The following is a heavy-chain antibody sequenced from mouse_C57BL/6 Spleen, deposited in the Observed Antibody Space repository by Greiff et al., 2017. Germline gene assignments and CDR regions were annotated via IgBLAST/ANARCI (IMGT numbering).Heavy chain of an antibody. V-gene: IGHV3-6*01. CDR2: ISYDGSN. J-gene: IGHJ1*03. D-gene: IGHD1-1*01. CDR1: GYSITSGYY. Sequence: EVKLMESGPGLVKPSQSLSLTCSVTGYSITSGYYWNWIRQFPGNKLEWMGYISYDGSNNYNPSLKNRISITRDTSKNQFFLKLNSVTTEDTATYYCARDRGTTVVATYWYFDVWGTGTTVTVSS. CDR3: ARDRGTTVVATYWYFDV.